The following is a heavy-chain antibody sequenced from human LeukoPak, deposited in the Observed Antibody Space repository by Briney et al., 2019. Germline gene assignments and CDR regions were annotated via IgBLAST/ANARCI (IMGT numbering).Heavy chain of an antibody. Sequence: GGSLRLSCAASGFTFSSYSMSWVRQAPGKGLEWVSGTSDRGDYTYYADSVKGRFTISRDTSKNTLYLQMNSLRAEDTAVYYCVRDLGGRSGHWGQGTLVTVSS. D-gene: IGHD1-26*01. J-gene: IGHJ4*02. CDR1: GFTFSSYS. CDR2: TSDRGDYT. CDR3: VRDLGGRSGH. V-gene: IGHV3-23*01.